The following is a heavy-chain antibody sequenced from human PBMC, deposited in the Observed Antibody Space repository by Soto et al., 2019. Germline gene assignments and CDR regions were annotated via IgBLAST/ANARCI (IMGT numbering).Heavy chain of an antibody. D-gene: IGHD4-17*01. Sequence: SVKVSCKASGGTFSSYAISWVRQAPGQGHEWMGGIIPIFGTANYAQKFQGRVTITADESTSTAYMELSSLRSEDTAVYYCARFSTVVRGYFDYWGQGTLVTVSS. CDR2: IIPIFGTA. CDR3: ARFSTVVRGYFDY. V-gene: IGHV1-69*13. J-gene: IGHJ4*02. CDR1: GGTFSSYA.